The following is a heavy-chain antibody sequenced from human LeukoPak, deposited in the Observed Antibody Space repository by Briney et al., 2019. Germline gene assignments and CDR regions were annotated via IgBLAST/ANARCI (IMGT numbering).Heavy chain of an antibody. D-gene: IGHD3-22*01. CDR2: ISTYNGNT. J-gene: IGHJ4*02. CDR1: GYTFTSYG. CDR3: ARGSDYYDSSGYYSPEFDY. Sequence: ASVKVSCKTSGYTFTSYGMNWVRQAPGQGLEWMGWISTYNGNTNYAQKLQGRVTMTTDTSTSTAYMELRSLRSDDTAVYYCARGSDYYDSSGYYSPEFDYWGQGTLVTVSS. V-gene: IGHV1-18*01.